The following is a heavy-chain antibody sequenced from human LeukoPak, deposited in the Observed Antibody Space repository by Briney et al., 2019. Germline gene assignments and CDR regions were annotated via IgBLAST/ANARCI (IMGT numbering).Heavy chain of an antibody. CDR1: GGSFSGYY. D-gene: IGHD2-15*01. CDR2: INHSGST. CDR3: ARGYCSDGSCYSDP. Sequence: PSETLSLTCGVYGGSFSGYYWSWIRQPPGKGLEWIGEINHSGSTNYSPSLKSRVTISVDTSKNQFSLKLSSVTAADTAVYYCARGYCSDGSCYSDPWGQGTTVTVSS. J-gene: IGHJ6*02. V-gene: IGHV4-34*01.